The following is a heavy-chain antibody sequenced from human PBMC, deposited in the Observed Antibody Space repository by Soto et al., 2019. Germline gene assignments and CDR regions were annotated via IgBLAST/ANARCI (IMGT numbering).Heavy chain of an antibody. CDR2: ISTNGGST. Sequence: DVQLVESGGGLVQPGGSLRLSCAASGFTFSSYAMHWVRQAPGKGLEYVSPISTNGGSTYYANSVKGRFTISRDNSKNTLYLQMGGLRAEDMAVYYCAREGGDSSGWYGGYYFDYWGQGTLVTVSS. CDR1: GFTFSSYA. V-gene: IGHV3-64*01. J-gene: IGHJ4*02. CDR3: AREGGDSSGWYGGYYFDY. D-gene: IGHD6-19*01.